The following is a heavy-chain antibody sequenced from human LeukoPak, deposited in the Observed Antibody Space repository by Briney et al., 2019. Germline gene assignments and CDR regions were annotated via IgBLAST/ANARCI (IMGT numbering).Heavy chain of an antibody. D-gene: IGHD1-26*01. CDR2: ISNSGSYK. CDR1: GFTYTSYE. V-gene: IGHV3-48*03. Sequence: DGSLTIYCAVDGFTYTSYEMKWVRHAPGKELESLPYISNSGSYKYHADSVQGRLTISRDSARNSLTLQMNSLRAEYTAIYYCARDTGSYTGMDVWGQGTTVPVTS. CDR3: ARDTGSYTGMDV. J-gene: IGHJ6*02.